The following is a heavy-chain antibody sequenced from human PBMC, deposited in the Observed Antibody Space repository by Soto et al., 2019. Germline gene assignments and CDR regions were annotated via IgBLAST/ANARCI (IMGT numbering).Heavy chain of an antibody. Sequence: GGSLRLSCAASGFTFSSYAMSWVHQAPGKGLEWVSAISGSGGSTYYADSVKGRFTISRDNSKNTLYLQMNSLRAEDTAVYYCAKVETSSSWRRTYDAFDIWGQGTMVTVSS. CDR1: GFTFSSYA. CDR2: ISGSGGST. D-gene: IGHD6-13*01. J-gene: IGHJ3*02. CDR3: AKVETSSSWRRTYDAFDI. V-gene: IGHV3-23*01.